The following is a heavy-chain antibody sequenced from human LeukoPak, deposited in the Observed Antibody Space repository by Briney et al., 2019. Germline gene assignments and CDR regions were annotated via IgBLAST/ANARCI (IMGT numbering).Heavy chain of an antibody. CDR3: ARHSVTGTASFYAFNI. CDR2: IYPADSDT. J-gene: IGHJ3*02. D-gene: IGHD1-7*01. V-gene: IGHV5-51*01. CDR1: GYSFTTYR. Sequence: GESLKISCKGSGYSFTTYRIGWVRQMPGKGLEWMGIIYPADSDTRYSPSFQGQVTISADKSISTACLQWSSLKASDTAIYYCARHSVTGTASFYAFNIWGQGTVVTVSS.